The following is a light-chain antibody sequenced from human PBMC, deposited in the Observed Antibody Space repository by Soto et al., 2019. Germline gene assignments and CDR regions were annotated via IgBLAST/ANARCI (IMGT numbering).Light chain of an antibody. CDR3: TSYAGSNNHVV. CDR1: ISDIGGSDY. CDR2: AVS. V-gene: IGLV2-8*01. Sequence: QSALTQPPSASGSPGQSVTISCTGTISDIGGSDYVSWYQQHPGKAPKLMIYAVSRRPSGVPDRFSGSKSGNTVSLTVSGLQAEDEAEYYFTSYAGSNNHVVFGGGTKVTVL. J-gene: IGLJ2*01.